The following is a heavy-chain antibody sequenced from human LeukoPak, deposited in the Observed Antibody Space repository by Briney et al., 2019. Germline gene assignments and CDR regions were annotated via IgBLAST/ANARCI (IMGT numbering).Heavy chain of an antibody. CDR2: INSDGSST. D-gene: IGHD5-18*01. Sequence: GGSLRLSCAASGFTFSSYWMHWVRQAPGKGLVWVSRINSDGSSTSYADSVKGRFNISRDNAKNTLYLQMNSLRAEDTAVYYCAREGYSYVSFDYWGQGTLVTVSS. CDR3: AREGYSYVSFDY. J-gene: IGHJ4*02. CDR1: GFTFSSYW. V-gene: IGHV3-74*01.